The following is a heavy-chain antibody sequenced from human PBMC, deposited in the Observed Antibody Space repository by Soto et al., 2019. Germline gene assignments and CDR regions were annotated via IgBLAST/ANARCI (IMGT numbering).Heavy chain of an antibody. CDR2: ISYQGTT. CDR1: GGSIVDYY. D-gene: IGHD3-16*02. V-gene: IGHV4-59*01. Sequence: KSSETLSLTCTVFGGSIVDYYWSWMLQPPRRGGLWSGQISYQGTTTYNSSLKSRVTISVDRSKKQFSLKATSVTAADTAVYYCARDRWTAMANWFDPWGQGTLVTVSS. CDR3: ARDRWTAMANWFDP. J-gene: IGHJ5*02.